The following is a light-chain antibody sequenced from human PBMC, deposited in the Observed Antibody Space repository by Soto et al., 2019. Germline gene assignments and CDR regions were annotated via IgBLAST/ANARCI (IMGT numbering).Light chain of an antibody. V-gene: IGKV3-15*01. CDR1: QSVGSN. CDR2: GAS. CDR3: XXXXXXXHX. J-gene: IGKJ2*01. Sequence: IVMTQSPATLSVSTGERATLSCRASQSVGSNLAWYQQKPGQAPRLLISGASTRASGIPARFSGSGSGTEFTLTISGLQSEDVSIXXXXXXXXXXHXFXQGTKVDIK.